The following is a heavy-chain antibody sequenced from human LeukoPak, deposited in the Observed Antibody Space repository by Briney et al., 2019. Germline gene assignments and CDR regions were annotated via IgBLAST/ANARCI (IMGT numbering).Heavy chain of an antibody. CDR3: ARVVGASFESWFDP. CDR2: INWNGGST. Sequence: GALRLSCAASGFTFDYYGMSWVRQAPGKGLEGVSGINWNGGSTGYADSVKGRFTISRDNAKNSLYLQMNSLRAEDTALYHCARVVGASFESWFDPWGQGTLVTVSS. CDR1: GFTFDYYG. D-gene: IGHD1-26*01. J-gene: IGHJ5*02. V-gene: IGHV3-20*01.